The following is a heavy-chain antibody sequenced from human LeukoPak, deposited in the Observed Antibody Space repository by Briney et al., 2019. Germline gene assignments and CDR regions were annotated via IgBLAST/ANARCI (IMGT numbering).Heavy chain of an antibody. D-gene: IGHD1-14*01. CDR1: GFTFSGYY. CDR2: ITPGGVNI. CDR3: ARGHHGLDV. V-gene: IGHV3-11*01. Sequence: GGSLRLSCAASGFTFSGYYMSWIRQALGKGLDWISYITPGGVNIYYADSVKGRFTVSRDNAKNSLSLQMNSLRAEDTAIYFCARGHHGLDVWGQGTTVTVSS. J-gene: IGHJ6*02.